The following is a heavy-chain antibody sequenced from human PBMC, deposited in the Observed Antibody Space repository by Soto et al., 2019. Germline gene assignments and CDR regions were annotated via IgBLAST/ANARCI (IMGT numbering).Heavy chain of an antibody. D-gene: IGHD3-16*01. J-gene: IGHJ5*02. CDR1: GYTFTSYD. V-gene: IGHV1-8*01. Sequence: QVQLVQSGAEVKKPGASVKVSCKASGYTFTSYDINWVRLATGQGLEWMGGMNPNSGNTAYAQKIQGRVTMTRNTSISPAYMELSSLRSEDTAVYYCARLKQDYAVAWGQGTLVTVSS. CDR2: MNPNSGNT. CDR3: ARLKQDYAVA.